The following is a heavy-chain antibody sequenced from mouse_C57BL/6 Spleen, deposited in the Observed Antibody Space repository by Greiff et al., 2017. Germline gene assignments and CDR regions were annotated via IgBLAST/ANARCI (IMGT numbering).Heavy chain of an antibody. CDR3: ATLFDY. CDR1: GYAFSSSW. J-gene: IGHJ2*01. CDR2: IYPGDGDT. Sequence: VQLQESGPELVKPGASVKISCKASGYAFSSSWMNWVKQRPGKGLEWIGRIYPGDGDTNYNGKFKGKATLTADKSSSTAYMQLSSLTSEDSAVYFCATLFDYWGQGTTLTVSS. V-gene: IGHV1-82*01.